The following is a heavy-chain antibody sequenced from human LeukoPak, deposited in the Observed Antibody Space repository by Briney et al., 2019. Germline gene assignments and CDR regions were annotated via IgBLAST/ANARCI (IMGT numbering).Heavy chain of an antibody. J-gene: IGHJ6*02. CDR1: VGSISSGNW. Sequence: SGTLSLTCAVSVGSISSGNWWSWVRQSPGKGLEWIGEGNHNGGPNYNPSLKSRVTITADTFTNHVSLKLTSVTAADTAVYYCATAPILRGEAGEQYKYGMDVWGQGTTVIVSS. CDR2: GNHNGGP. V-gene: IGHV4-4*02. D-gene: IGHD2-2*02. CDR3: ATAPILRGEAGEQYKYGMDV.